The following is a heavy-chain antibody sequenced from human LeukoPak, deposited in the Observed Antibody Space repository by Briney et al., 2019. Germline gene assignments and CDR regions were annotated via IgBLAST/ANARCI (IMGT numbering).Heavy chain of an antibody. Sequence: SSETLSLTCTVSGGSISSSSYYWGWIRQPPGKGLEWIGSIYYSGSTYYNPSLESRVTISVDTSKNQFSLKLSSVTAADTAVYYCARQPPITMVRGVYFDYWGQGTLVTVSS. J-gene: IGHJ4*02. CDR3: ARQPPITMVRGVYFDY. D-gene: IGHD3-10*01. CDR2: IYYSGST. CDR1: GGSISSSSYY. V-gene: IGHV4-39*01.